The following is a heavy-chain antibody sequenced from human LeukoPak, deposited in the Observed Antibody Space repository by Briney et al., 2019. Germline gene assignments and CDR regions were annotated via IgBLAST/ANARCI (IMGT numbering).Heavy chain of an antibody. D-gene: IGHD6-13*01. J-gene: IGHJ5*02. CDR1: GGSISSYY. CDR3: SRRSSSWYYVMNWFDP. Sequence: SETLSLTCTVSGGSISSYYWSWIRQPAGKGLEWIGRIYTSGSTNYNPSLKSRVTMSVDTSKNQFSLKLSSVTAADTAVYYCSRRSSSWYYVMNWFDPWGQGTLVTVSS. CDR2: IYTSGST. V-gene: IGHV4-4*07.